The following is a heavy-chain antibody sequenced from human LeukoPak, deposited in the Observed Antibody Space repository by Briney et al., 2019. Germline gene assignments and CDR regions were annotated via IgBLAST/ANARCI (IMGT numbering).Heavy chain of an antibody. Sequence: GRSLRLSRAASGFTFSSYGMHWVRQAPGKGLEWVAVIWYDGSNKYYADSVEGRFTISRDNSKNTLYLQMNSLRAEDTAVYYCASNYGASVSPFDYWGQGTLVTVSS. CDR2: IWYDGSNK. J-gene: IGHJ4*02. CDR3: ASNYGASVSPFDY. V-gene: IGHV3-33*01. CDR1: GFTFSSYG. D-gene: IGHD4-17*01.